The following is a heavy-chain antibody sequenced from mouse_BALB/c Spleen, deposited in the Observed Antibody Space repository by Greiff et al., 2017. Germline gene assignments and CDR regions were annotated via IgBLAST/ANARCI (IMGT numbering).Heavy chain of an antibody. CDR3: ARWGYGAMDY. J-gene: IGHJ4*01. D-gene: IGHD2-2*01. CDR2: IYPGSGST. V-gene: IGHV1-55*01. CDR1: GYNFTSYW. Sequence: VQLQQPGAELVKPGTSVKLSCKASGYNFTSYWINWVKLRPGQGLEWIGDIYPGSGSTNYNEKFKSKATLTVDTSSSTAYMQLSSLASEDSALYYCARWGYGAMDYWGQGTSVTVSS.